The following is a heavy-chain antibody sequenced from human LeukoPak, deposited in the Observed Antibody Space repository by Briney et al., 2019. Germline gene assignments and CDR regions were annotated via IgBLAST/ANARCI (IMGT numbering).Heavy chain of an antibody. J-gene: IGHJ1*01. V-gene: IGHV3-66*01. CDR1: GFTVSSNY. D-gene: IGHD2-21*02. CDR2: IYSGGST. Sequence: GGSLRLSCAASGFTVSSNYLSWARQAPGEGLDWVSVIYSGGSTYYADSVKGRFTISRDNSKNTLYLQMNSLRAEDTAVYYCARWFCGGDCYSSYFQHWGQGTLVTVSS. CDR3: ARWFCGGDCYSSYFQH.